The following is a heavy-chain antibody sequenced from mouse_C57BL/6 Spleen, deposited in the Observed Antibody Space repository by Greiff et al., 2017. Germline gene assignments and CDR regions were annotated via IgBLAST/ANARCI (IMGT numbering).Heavy chain of an antibody. CDR2: IDPENGDT. CDR1: GFNIKDDY. Sequence: VQLQQSGAELVRPGASVKLSCTASGFNIKDDYMHWVKQRPEQGLEWIGWIDPENGDTEYASKFQGKATNTTDTSSNNAYLQLSSLTSEDTAVYYCTTGRGYFDYWGQGTTLTVSS. V-gene: IGHV14-4*01. CDR3: TTGRGYFDY. J-gene: IGHJ2*01. D-gene: IGHD4-1*01.